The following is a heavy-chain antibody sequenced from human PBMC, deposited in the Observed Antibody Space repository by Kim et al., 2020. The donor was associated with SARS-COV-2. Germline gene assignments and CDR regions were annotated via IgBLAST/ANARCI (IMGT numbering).Heavy chain of an antibody. D-gene: IGHD2-21*01. J-gene: IGHJ6*02. CDR3: ARECGGDCFYGMDV. V-gene: IGHV3-11*05. Sequence: AASEKGRFTISRDNAKNSLYRQMNSLRAEDTAVYYCARECGGDCFYGMDVWGQGTTVTVSS.